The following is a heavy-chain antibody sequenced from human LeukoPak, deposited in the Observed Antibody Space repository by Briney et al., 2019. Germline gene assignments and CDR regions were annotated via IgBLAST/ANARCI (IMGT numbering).Heavy chain of an antibody. CDR2: VHLDGRT. CDR1: GGSISSTNW. CDR3: AREGGFYRPLDY. J-gene: IGHJ4*02. D-gene: IGHD3-3*01. Sequence: SETLSLTCGVSGGSISSTNWWTWVRQPPGKGLEWIGEVHLDGRTNYNPSLESRLTMSVDLSENHISLKLTSVTAADTAVYYCAREGGFYRPLDYSGQGTLVIVFS. V-gene: IGHV4-4*02.